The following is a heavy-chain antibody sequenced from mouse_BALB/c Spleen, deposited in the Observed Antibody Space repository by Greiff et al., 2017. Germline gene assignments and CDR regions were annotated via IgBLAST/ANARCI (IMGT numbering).Heavy chain of an antibody. CDR1: GFTFSSYT. V-gene: IGHV5-6-4*01. Sequence: VMLVESGGGLVKPGGSLKLSCAASGFTFSSYTMSWVRQTPEKRLEWVATISSGGSYTYYPDSVKGRFTISRDNAKNTLYLQMSSLKSEDTAMYYCTRELGPPDYWGQGTTLTVSS. D-gene: IGHD4-1*01. CDR3: TRELGPPDY. J-gene: IGHJ2*01. CDR2: ISSGGSYT.